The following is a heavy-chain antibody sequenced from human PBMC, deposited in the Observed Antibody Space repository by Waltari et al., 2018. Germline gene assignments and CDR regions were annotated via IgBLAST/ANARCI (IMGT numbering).Heavy chain of an antibody. V-gene: IGHV7-4-1*02. CDR1: GYTSPTYA. CDR3: AREVVPPAKIVVNWFDP. Sequence: QVQLVQSGSELKKPGASVKVSCRDSGYTSPTYALNWGRQAPGQGLELMGWITTNTGNPTYTQGFAGRFVFSLDTSVSTAYLQINDLKAEDTAIYYCAREVVPPAKIVVNWFDPWGQGTQVTVSS. D-gene: IGHD2-2*01. CDR2: ITTNTGNP. J-gene: IGHJ5*02.